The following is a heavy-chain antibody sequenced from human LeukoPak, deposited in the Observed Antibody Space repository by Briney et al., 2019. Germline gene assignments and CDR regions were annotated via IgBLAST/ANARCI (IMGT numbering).Heavy chain of an antibody. D-gene: IGHD4-17*01. Sequence: PGGSLRLSCAASGFTFNIYWMHWVRQAPGKGLVWVSRIGTDGSSTAYADSVKGRFTVSRDNAKNTLYLQVSSLRPEDTAVYYCGRDLNGDLDYWGQGTLVTVSS. CDR1: GFTFNIYW. CDR3: GRDLNGDLDY. V-gene: IGHV3-74*01. J-gene: IGHJ4*02. CDR2: IGTDGSST.